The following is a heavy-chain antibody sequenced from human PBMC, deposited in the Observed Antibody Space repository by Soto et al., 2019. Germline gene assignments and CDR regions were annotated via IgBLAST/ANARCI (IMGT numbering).Heavy chain of an antibody. V-gene: IGHV3-23*01. CDR1: GGAFSSYA. J-gene: IGHJ4*02. CDR3: AKENGYSSSWFEFDY. CDR2: ISGSGGST. D-gene: IGHD6-13*01. Sequence: SCKAFGGAFSSYAMSWVRQAPGKGLVCVSAISGSGGSTYYADSVKGRFTISRDNFKNTLYLQINSLRAEDMAVYYCAKENGYSSSWFEFDYWGQGTLVTVSS.